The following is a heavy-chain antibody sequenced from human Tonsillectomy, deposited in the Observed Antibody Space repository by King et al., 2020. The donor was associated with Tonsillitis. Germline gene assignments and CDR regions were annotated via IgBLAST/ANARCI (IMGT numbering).Heavy chain of an antibody. CDR3: ARAITTFGVLTGDGLDY. J-gene: IGHJ4*02. V-gene: IGHV3-7*04. CDR1: GFTFSSYW. D-gene: IGHD3-3*01. Sequence: EVQLVESGGGLVQPGGSLRLSCTASGFTFSSYWMTWVRQAPGKGLEWVANINQDGSETYSVDSVKGRFTISRDNAKNSLEVQMNSLRAEDTAVYYCARAITTFGVLTGDGLDYWGQGTLVSVSS. CDR2: INQDGSET.